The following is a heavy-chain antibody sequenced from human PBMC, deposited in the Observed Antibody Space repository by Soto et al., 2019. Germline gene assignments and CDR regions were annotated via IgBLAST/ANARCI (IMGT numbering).Heavy chain of an antibody. CDR3: ARDLQNYDILTGYYRSWFDP. J-gene: IGHJ5*02. V-gene: IGHV4-30-4*02. CDR2: IYYSGST. Sequence: PSETLSLTCTVSGGSISSGDYYWSWIRQPPGKGLEWIGYIYYSGSTYYNPSLKSRVTVSVDTSKNQFSLKLSSVTAADTAVYYCARDLQNYDILTGYYRSWFDPWGQGTLVTVSS. CDR1: GGSISSGDYY. D-gene: IGHD3-9*01.